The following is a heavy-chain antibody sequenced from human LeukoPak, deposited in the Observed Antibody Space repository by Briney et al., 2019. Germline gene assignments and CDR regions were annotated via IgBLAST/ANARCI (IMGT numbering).Heavy chain of an antibody. V-gene: IGHV3-21*01. J-gene: IGHJ4*02. D-gene: IGHD6-19*01. CDR3: ATGSGSYYDS. Sequence: PGGSLRLSCVASGFTFSHYSIAWVRQAPGKGLEWVASISSSSNYIYYADSVKGRFTISRDNAKNSLYLQMNSLTAEDTAVYYCATGSGSYYDSWGQGTRVTVSS. CDR1: GFTFSHYS. CDR2: ISSSSNYI.